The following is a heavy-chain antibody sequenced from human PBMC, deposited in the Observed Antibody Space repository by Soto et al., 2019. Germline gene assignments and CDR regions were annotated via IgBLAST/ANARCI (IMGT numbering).Heavy chain of an antibody. CDR2: IYYSGST. CDR3: ARSWFGELLTRPPYNWFDP. D-gene: IGHD3-10*01. J-gene: IGHJ5*02. V-gene: IGHV4-61*01. Sequence: QVQLQESGPGLVKPSETLSLTCTVSGGSVSSGSYYWSWIRQPPGKGLEWIGYIYYSGSTNYNPSLKSRVTISVDTSKNHFSLKLSSVTAADTAVYYCARSWFGELLTRPPYNWFDPWGQGTLVTVSS. CDR1: GGSVSSGSYY.